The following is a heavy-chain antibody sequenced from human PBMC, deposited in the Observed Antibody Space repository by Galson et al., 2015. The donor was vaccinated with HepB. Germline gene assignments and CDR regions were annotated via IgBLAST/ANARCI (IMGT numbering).Heavy chain of an antibody. CDR2: ISWDGGST. D-gene: IGHD1-26*01. J-gene: IGHJ4*02. V-gene: IGHV3-43*01. CDR1: GFTFDDYT. CDR3: ANGGSYRAYYFDY. Sequence: SLRLSCAASGFTFDDYTMHWVRQAPGKGLEWVSLISWDGGSTYYADSVKGRFTISRDNSKNSLYLQMNSLRTEDTALYYCANGGSYRAYYFDYWGQGTLVTVSS.